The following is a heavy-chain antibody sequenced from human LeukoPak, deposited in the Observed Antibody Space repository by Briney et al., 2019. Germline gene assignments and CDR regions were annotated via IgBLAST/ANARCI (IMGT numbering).Heavy chain of an antibody. CDR2: IYYSGST. CDR3: ASAGTPYDAFDI. V-gene: IGHV4-59*01. J-gene: IGHJ3*02. Sequence: PSETLSLTCTVSGGSISSYYWSWIRQPPGKGLEWIGYIYYSGSTNYNPSLKSRVTISVDTSKNQLSLKLSSVTAADTAVYYCASAGTPYDAFDIWGQGTMVTVSS. CDR1: GGSISSYY.